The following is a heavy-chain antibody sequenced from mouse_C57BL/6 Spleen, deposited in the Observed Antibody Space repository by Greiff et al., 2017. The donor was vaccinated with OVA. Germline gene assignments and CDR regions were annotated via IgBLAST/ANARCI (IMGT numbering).Heavy chain of an antibody. J-gene: IGHJ1*03. CDR2: IDPSDSYT. Sequence: QVQLQQPGAELVMPGASVKLSCKASGYTFTSYWMHWVKQRPGQGLEWIGEIDPSDSYTNYNQKFKGKSTLTVDKSSSTAYMQLSSLTSEDSAVYYCARGRGGSSPNWYFDVWGTGTTVTVSS. CDR1: GYTFTSYW. V-gene: IGHV1-69*01. CDR3: ARGRGGSSPNWYFDV. D-gene: IGHD1-1*01.